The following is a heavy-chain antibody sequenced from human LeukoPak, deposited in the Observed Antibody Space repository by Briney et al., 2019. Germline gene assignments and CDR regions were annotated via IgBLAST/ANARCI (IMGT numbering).Heavy chain of an antibody. D-gene: IGHD3-10*02. CDR1: GFIFTTYG. CDR2: ISASTGNR. J-gene: IGHJ4*02. Sequence: GASVKVSCKASGFIFTTYGISWVRQAPGQGLEWMGWISASTGNRNYAQKFQGRVTMTTDTATSTAYMDLRSLRSDDTAVYYCARSSNNYYVHFFDHWGQGSLVTVSS. CDR3: ARSSNNYYVHFFDH. V-gene: IGHV1-18*01.